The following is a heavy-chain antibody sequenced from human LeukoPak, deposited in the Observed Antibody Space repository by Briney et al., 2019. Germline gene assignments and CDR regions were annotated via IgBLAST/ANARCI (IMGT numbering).Heavy chain of an antibody. D-gene: IGHD3-10*01. V-gene: IGHV6-1*01. CDR3: ARDDYYGSGRVSAFDI. CDR1: GDSVPSNSAA. Sequence: SQTLSLTCAISGDSVPSNSAAWNWIRQSPSRGLEWLGRTYYRSKWYNDYAVSVKSRITMNPDTSKNQFSLQLNSVTPEDTAVYYCARDDYYGSGRVSAFDIWGQGTMVTVSS. CDR2: TYYRSKWYN. J-gene: IGHJ3*02.